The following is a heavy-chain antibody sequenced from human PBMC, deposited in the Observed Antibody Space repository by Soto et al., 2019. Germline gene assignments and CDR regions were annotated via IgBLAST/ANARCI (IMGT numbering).Heavy chain of an antibody. Sequence: SETLSLPCAVYGGSFRGYYWSWIRQPTGKGLEWIGEINHSGSTNYNPSLKSRVTISVDTSKNQFSLKLSSVTAADTAVYYCVGGLVGENWGQGTLVTVSS. D-gene: IGHD3-3*01. V-gene: IGHV4-34*01. J-gene: IGHJ4*02. CDR1: GGSFRGYY. CDR3: VGGLVGEN. CDR2: INHSGST.